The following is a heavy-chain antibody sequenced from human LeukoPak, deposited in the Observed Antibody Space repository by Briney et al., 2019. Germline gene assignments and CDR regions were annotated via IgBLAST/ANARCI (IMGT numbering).Heavy chain of an antibody. CDR3: ARGGNRGFTYGFDY. CDR1: GGSISSSTYY. J-gene: IGHJ4*02. Sequence: PSETLSLTCTVSGGSISSSTYYWGWIRQPPGKGLEWIGSIYYTGNTNYNPSLKRRVTISVDSSKDQLSLQLSSMTAADTAVYYCARGGNRGFTYGFDYWGQGDLVTVSS. CDR2: IYYTGNT. D-gene: IGHD5-18*01. V-gene: IGHV4-39*01.